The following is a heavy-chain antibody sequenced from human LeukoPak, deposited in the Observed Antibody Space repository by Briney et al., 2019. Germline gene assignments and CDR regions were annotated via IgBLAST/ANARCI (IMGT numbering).Heavy chain of an antibody. V-gene: IGHV3-7*01. CDR3: AAWTDRGYSY. CDR2: INPDGDGM. Sequence: GGSLRLSCTASGFTFSRSWMSWIRQAPGKGLEWVANINPDGDGMRFVDSVKGRFTMSRDNAQSSLHLQMNSLRVEDTAFYYCAAWTDRGYSYWGQGVLATVSS. CDR1: GFTFSRSW. J-gene: IGHJ4*02. D-gene: IGHD5-12*01.